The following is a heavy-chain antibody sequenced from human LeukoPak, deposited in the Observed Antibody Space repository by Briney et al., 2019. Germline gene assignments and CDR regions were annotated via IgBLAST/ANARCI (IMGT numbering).Heavy chain of an antibody. CDR1: VGSFSGAD. CDR3: ARGPVRLARPYDY. D-gene: IGHD3-9*01. J-gene: IGHJ4*02. V-gene: IGHV4-34*01. Sequence: SETLSLTCTVQVGSFSGADWTCIRQPPGAGREWMGEINHTGSTNYNPSVKSRVTMSADTPKNQFSLDLTSVTAADTALYYCARGPVRLARPYDYWGQGTLVTVSS. CDR2: INHTGST.